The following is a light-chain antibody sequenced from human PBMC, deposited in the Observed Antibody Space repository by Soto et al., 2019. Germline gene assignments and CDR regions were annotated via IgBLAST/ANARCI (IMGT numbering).Light chain of an antibody. CDR1: QSISNW. Sequence: DIQMTQSPSTLSAFVGDRVTITCRASQSISNWLAWYQQKPGKAPNLLIYKASSLGSGVPSRFSGRGSGTEFTLTTSSLQPDDFATYYCHQSDTYRTFGQGTKVEIK. J-gene: IGKJ1*01. V-gene: IGKV1-5*03. CDR3: HQSDTYRT. CDR2: KAS.